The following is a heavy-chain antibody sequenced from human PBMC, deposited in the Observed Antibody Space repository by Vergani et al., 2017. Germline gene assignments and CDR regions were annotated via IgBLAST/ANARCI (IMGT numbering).Heavy chain of an antibody. V-gene: IGHV4-31*03. CDR2: IYYSGST. CDR3: ARGPTDILTGYFPYYGMDV. J-gene: IGHJ6*02. CDR1: GGSISSGGYY. Sequence: QVQLQESGPGLVKPSQTLSLTCTVSGGSISSGGYYWSWIRQHPGKGLEWIGYIYYSGSTKYNPSLKSRVTISVDTSKNQFSLKLSSVTAADTAVYYCARGPTDILTGYFPYYGMDVWGQGTTVTVSS. D-gene: IGHD3-9*01.